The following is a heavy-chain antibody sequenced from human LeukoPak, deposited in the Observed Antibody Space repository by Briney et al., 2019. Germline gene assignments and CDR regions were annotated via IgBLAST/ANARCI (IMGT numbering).Heavy chain of an antibody. D-gene: IGHD1-14*01. V-gene: IGHV3-30*02. Sequence: GGSLRLSCVGSGFTFSNYGIHWVRQSPGKGLEWVAFIKFGGSNEFYADSVRGRFTISRDNSKRSLYLQMNSLRREDTGLYYCARSRAPTADPDAFDVWGQGTMVTVSS. CDR2: IKFGGSNE. J-gene: IGHJ3*01. CDR3: ARSRAPTADPDAFDV. CDR1: GFTFSNYG.